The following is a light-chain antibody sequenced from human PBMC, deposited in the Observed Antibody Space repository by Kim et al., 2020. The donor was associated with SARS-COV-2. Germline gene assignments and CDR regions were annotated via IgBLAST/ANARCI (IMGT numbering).Light chain of an antibody. CDR1: QSVSSSY. J-gene: IGKJ2*03. V-gene: IGKV3-20*01. Sequence: LAPGERASLSCRASQSVSSSYLAWYQQKPGQAPRLLIYGASSRATGIPDRFSGSGSGTDFTLTISRLEPEDFAVYYCQQYGSSPYSFGQGTKLEI. CDR2: GAS. CDR3: QQYGSSPYS.